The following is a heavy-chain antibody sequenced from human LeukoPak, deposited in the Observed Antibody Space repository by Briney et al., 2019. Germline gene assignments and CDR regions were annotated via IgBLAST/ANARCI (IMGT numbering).Heavy chain of an antibody. CDR2: ISGDGGST. V-gene: IGHV3-43*02. Sequence: PGGSLRLSCAASGFTFDDYAMHWVRQAPGKGLEWVSLISGDGGSTYYADSVKGRFTISRDNSKNSLYLQMNSLRTEDTALYYCAKDNWPHYDILTGYSPGLDCWGQGTLVTVSS. D-gene: IGHD3-9*01. CDR1: GFTFDDYA. J-gene: IGHJ4*02. CDR3: AKDNWPHYDILTGYSPGLDC.